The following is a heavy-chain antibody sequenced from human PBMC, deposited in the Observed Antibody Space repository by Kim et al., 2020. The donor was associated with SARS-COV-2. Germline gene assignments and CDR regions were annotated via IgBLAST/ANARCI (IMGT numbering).Heavy chain of an antibody. J-gene: IGHJ4*02. D-gene: IGHD3-10*01. V-gene: IGHV1-3*01. Sequence: KYSQKFQGRVTITRDTSASTAYMELSSLRSEDTAVYYCARTYYYGSGYSVWGQGTLVTVSS. CDR3: ARTYYYGSGYSV.